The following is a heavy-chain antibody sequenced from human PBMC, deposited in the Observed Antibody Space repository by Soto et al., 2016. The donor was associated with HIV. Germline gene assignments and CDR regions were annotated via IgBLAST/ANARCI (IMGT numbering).Heavy chain of an antibody. V-gene: IGHV3-15*04. J-gene: IGHJ5*02. D-gene: IGHD3-16*01. Sequence: EVQLVESGGGFVKPGGSLRLSCAASGLTSNNAWMNWVRQAPGKGLEWVGGIESTSDGGATDYAAPVKGRFIISRDDSKNTLYLQMNSLKIEDTAVYYCTTGGNYHIMITFGGVRREDWIDQWGQGTLVTVSS. CDR1: GLTSNNAW. CDR3: TTGGNYHIMITFGGVRREDWIDQ. CDR2: IESTSDGGAT.